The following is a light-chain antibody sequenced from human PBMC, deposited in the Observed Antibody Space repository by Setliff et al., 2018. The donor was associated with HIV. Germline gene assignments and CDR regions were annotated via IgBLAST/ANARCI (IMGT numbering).Light chain of an antibody. Sequence: QSALTQPPSASGTPGQRVTISCSGSSSNIGSNTVNWYQQLPGTAPKLLSYDNNQRPSGVPDRFSGSKSGTSASLAISGLQSEDEADYYCAAWDDSLNGVAFGGGTKVTV. CDR2: DNN. V-gene: IGLV1-44*01. CDR3: AAWDDSLNGVA. CDR1: SSNIGSNT. J-gene: IGLJ2*01.